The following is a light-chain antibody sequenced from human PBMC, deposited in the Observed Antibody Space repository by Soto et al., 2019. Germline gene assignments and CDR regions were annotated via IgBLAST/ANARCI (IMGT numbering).Light chain of an antibody. V-gene: IGKV1-6*01. Sequence: IQMTQSPSSLSASVGDRVTITCRASQGGRADVAWYQQKPGKAPKLLLYSASTLQIGVQSRFSGSVSGTDLTLTISGLQPEDFATYSCLQESNYPLTFGGGTKVEIK. J-gene: IGKJ4*01. CDR3: LQESNYPLT. CDR2: SAS. CDR1: QGGRAD.